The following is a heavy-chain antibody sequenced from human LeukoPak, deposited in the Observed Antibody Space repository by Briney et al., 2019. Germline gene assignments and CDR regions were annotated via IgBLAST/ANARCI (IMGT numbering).Heavy chain of an antibody. CDR1: GFTFSTYA. CDR2: IKGSDGST. CDR3: AKGPGRLDPFDY. J-gene: IGHJ4*02. Sequence: GGSLRLSCAASGFTFSTYAMAWVRQAPGKGLEWVSTIKGSDGSTSYADSVKGRFTISRDNSENTLYLQMNSLRGDDTAVYYCAKGPGRLDPFDYWGQGTLVTVSS. V-gene: IGHV3-23*01. D-gene: IGHD3-16*01.